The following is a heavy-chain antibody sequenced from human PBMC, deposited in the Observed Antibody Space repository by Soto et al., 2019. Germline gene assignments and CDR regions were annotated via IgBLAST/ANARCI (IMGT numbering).Heavy chain of an antibody. CDR2: IIPILGSA. V-gene: IGHV1-69*01. D-gene: IGHD1-26*01. Sequence: QVQLVQSGAEVKKPGSSVKVSCKASGGTFSSYAISWVRQAPGQGLEWMGGIIPILGSANYAQKFQDGVTITADESTTTTYMELSSLRSEDAAVYYCASRERVDAFDIWGQGTMVTVSS. J-gene: IGHJ3*02. CDR1: GGTFSSYA. CDR3: ASRERVDAFDI.